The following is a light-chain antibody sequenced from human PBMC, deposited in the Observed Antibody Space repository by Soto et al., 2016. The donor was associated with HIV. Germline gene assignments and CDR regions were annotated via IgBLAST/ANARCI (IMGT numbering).Light chain of an antibody. CDR2: AAS. CDR1: QSISSY. V-gene: IGKV1-39*01. J-gene: IGKJ5*01. CDR3: QQSYSTPIT. Sequence: RVTITCRASQSISSYLNWYQQKPGKAPKLLIYAASSLQSGVPSRFSGSGSGTDFTLTISSLQPEDFATYYCQQSYSTPITFGQGTRLEIK.